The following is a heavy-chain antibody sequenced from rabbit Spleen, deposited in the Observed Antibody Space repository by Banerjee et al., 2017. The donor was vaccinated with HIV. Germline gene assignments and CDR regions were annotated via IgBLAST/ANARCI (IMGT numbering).Heavy chain of an antibody. V-gene: IGHV1S40*01. CDR2: IHGDSINNS. CDR3: ARDSGSSFSRYGMDL. CDR1: GFSFSAGYY. J-gene: IGHJ6*01. Sequence: QSLAESGGDLVKPGASLTLTCTASGFSFSAGYYMCWVRQAPGKGLEWIACIHGDSINNSYYASWAKGRFTISKTSSTTVTLQMTSLTAADTATYFCARDSGSSFSRYGMDLWGPGTLVTVS. D-gene: IGHD8-1*01.